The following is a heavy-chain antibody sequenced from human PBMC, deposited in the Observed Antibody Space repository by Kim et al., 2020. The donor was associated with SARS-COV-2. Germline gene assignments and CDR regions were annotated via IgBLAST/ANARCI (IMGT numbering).Heavy chain of an antibody. Sequence: ASVKVSCKASGYTFTSYGISWVRQAPGQGLEWMGWISAYNGNTNYAQKLQGRVTMTTDTSTSTAYMELRSLRSDDTTVYYCARDGWDGDYGDRDYYYYGMDVWGQGTTVTVSS. CDR2: ISAYNGNT. D-gene: IGHD4-17*01. CDR1: GYTFTSYG. CDR3: ARDGWDGDYGDRDYYYYGMDV. V-gene: IGHV1-18*01. J-gene: IGHJ6*02.